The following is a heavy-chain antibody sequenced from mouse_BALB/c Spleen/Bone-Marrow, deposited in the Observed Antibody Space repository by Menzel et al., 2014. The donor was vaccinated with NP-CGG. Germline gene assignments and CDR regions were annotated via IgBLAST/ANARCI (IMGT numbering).Heavy chain of an antibody. CDR3: ARQGWLLGMDY. V-gene: IGHV4-1*02. CDR1: GFDFSRYW. D-gene: IGHD2-3*01. Sequence: EVELVESGGGLVQPGGSLKLSCAASGFDFSRYWMSWVRQAPGKRLEWIGEISPDSSTINYTPSLKDKFIISRDNAKNTLYLQMSKVRSEDTALYYCARQGWLLGMDYWGQGTSVTVSS. CDR2: ISPDSSTI. J-gene: IGHJ4*01.